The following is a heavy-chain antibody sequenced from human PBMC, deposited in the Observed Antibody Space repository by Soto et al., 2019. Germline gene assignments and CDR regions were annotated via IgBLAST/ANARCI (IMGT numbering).Heavy chain of an antibody. J-gene: IGHJ5*02. Sequence: TSETLSLNCSFSGGSISSYYWSWMRHPPGTGLEXIGYIYYNWSIPHNSSLKSLVNISVATSKNQFSLKLSSVTAADTAVYYCARALRGLYCSSTSCPINWFDPWGQGGLVTVSS. D-gene: IGHD2-2*01. CDR2: IYYNWSI. CDR1: GGSISSYY. CDR3: ARALRGLYCSSTSCPINWFDP. V-gene: IGHV4-59*01.